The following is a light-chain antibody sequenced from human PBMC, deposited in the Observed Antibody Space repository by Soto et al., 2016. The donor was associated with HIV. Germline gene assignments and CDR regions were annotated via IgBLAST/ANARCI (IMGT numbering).Light chain of an antibody. Sequence: SFELTQPPSVSVSPGQTASITCSGDKLGDKYASWYQQKPGQSPVLVIYEDTKRPSGISERFSGSNSGNTAILTISGTQPMDEADYYCQAWDSSTSYVFGTGTKVTVL. CDR2: EDT. CDR3: QAWDSSTSYV. V-gene: IGLV3-1*01. CDR1: KLGDKY. J-gene: IGLJ1*01.